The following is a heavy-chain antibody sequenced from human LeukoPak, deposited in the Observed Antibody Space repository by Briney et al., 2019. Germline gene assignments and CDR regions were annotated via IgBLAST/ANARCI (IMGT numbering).Heavy chain of an antibody. CDR3: ARTGYSSPRAHFDY. D-gene: IGHD6-13*01. J-gene: IGHJ4*02. CDR2: INPSGGST. V-gene: IGHV1-46*01. CDR1: GYTFTGYY. Sequence: ASVKVSCKASGYTFTGYYMHWVRQAPRQGPEGLGIINPSGGSTSYAQKFQGRVTMTRDMSTSTVYMELNSLRSEDTAMFYCARTGYSSPRAHFDYWGQGTLVTVSS.